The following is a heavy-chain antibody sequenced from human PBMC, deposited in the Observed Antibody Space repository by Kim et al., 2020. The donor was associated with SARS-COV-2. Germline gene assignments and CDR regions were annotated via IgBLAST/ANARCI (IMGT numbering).Heavy chain of an antibody. CDR3: ARPGSSRNYYGSGSHFDY. D-gene: IGHD3-10*01. J-gene: IGHJ4*02. CDR2: INHSGST. CDR1: GGSFSGYY. Sequence: SETLSLTCAVYGGSFSGYYWSWIRQPPGKGLEWIGEINHSGSTNYNPSLKSRVTISVDTSKNQFSLKLSSVTAADTAVYYCARPGSSRNYYGSGSHFDYWGQGTLVTVSS. V-gene: IGHV4-34*01.